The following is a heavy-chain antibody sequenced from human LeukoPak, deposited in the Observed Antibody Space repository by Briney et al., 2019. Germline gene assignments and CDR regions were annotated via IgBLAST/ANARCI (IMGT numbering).Heavy chain of an antibody. CDR2: INAGNGDT. CDR3: ARGRAVAGTAHWFDP. Sequence: GASVKVSCKASGYTFTSYAMHWVRQAPGQRLEWMGWINAGNGDTKYSQKFQGRVTITRDTSASTAYMELSSLRSEDTAVYYCARGRAVAGTAHWFDPWGQGTLVTVSS. V-gene: IGHV1-3*01. J-gene: IGHJ5*02. D-gene: IGHD6-19*01. CDR1: GYTFTSYA.